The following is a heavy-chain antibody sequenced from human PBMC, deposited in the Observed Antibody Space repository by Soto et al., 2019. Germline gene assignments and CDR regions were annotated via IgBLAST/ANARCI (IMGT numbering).Heavy chain of an antibody. CDR1: GFTFSSYG. Sequence: QVQLVESGGGVVPPGRYLRLSCAASGFTFSSYGMHWFRQAPGQGLAWVAVISYDGSNKYYADSVKGRLTIASDNAKNTMYLQMNSLIAEDTAVYYCAKGGPSVVVTAIDYWGQGTLVTVSS. D-gene: IGHD2-21*02. CDR2: ISYDGSNK. V-gene: IGHV3-30*18. J-gene: IGHJ4*02. CDR3: AKGGPSVVVTAIDY.